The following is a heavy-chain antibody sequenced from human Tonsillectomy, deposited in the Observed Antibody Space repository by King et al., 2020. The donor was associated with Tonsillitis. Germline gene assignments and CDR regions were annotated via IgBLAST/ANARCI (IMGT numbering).Heavy chain of an antibody. J-gene: IGHJ6*03. CDR2: INPNSGGT. V-gene: IGHV1-2*02. CDR3: TRVEAARPTGSQYYYMDV. D-gene: IGHD6-6*01. CDR1: GYTFTGYY. Sequence: QLVQSGAEVKKPGASVKVSCKASGYTFTGYYMHWVRQAPGQGLEWMGWINPNSGGTNYAQKFQGRVTVTRDTSINTAYMELSRLRSDDTAVYYCTRVEAARPTGSQYYYMDVWGKGTTVTVSS.